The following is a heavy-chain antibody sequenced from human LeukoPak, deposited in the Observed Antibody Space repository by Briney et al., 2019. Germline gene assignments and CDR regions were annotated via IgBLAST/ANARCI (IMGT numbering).Heavy chain of an antibody. CDR1: GFTFSSYG. V-gene: IGHV3-30*18. J-gene: IGHJ4*02. D-gene: IGHD3-22*01. CDR3: AKDNHPNYDSGGYEDY. CDR2: ISYDGSNK. Sequence: GGSLTLSCAASGFTFSSYGMHWVRQAPGKGLEWVAVISYDGSNKYYADSVKGRFTISRDNSKNTLYLQMNSLRAEDTAVYYCAKDNHPNYDSGGYEDYWGQGTLVTVSS.